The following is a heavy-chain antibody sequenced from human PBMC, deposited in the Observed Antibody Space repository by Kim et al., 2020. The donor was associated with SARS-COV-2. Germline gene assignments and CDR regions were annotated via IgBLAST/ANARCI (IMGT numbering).Heavy chain of an antibody. V-gene: IGHV1-69*13. D-gene: IGHD2-15*01. CDR1: GGTFSSYA. J-gene: IGHJ6*02. Sequence: SVKVSCKASGGTFSSYAISWVRQAPGQGLEWMGGIIPIFGTANYAQKFQGRVTITADESTSTAYMELSSLRSEDTAVYYCASHYCSGGSCYSKFYYYGMDVWGQGTTVTVSS. CDR2: IIPIFGTA. CDR3: ASHYCSGGSCYSKFYYYGMDV.